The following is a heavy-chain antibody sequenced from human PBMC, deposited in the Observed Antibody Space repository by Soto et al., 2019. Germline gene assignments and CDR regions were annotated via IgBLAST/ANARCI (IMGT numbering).Heavy chain of an antibody. CDR3: AKDQDDSYYDILTGENYYYYGMDA. V-gene: IGHV3-23*01. D-gene: IGHD3-9*01. Sequence: GGSLRLSXAASGFTFSSYAMSWVRQAPGKGLEWVSAISGSGGSTYYADSVKGRFTISRDNSKNTLYPQMNSLRAEDTAVYYCAKDQDDSYYDILTGENYYYYGMDAWGQGTTVTVSS. CDR1: GFTFSSYA. J-gene: IGHJ6*02. CDR2: ISGSGGST.